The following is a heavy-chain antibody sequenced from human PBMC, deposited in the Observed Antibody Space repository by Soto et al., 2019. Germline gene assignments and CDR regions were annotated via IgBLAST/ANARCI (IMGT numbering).Heavy chain of an antibody. CDR3: AKGSQYDILTAHHAFDS. CDR1: GFTFSNYA. J-gene: IGHJ4*02. D-gene: IGHD3-9*01. CDR2: ISGGGGGT. V-gene: IGHV3-23*01. Sequence: EVQLLESGGGLVQPGGSLRLSCSVSGFTFSNYAMTWVRQAPGKGLEWVSSISGGGGGTHYADSMKGRFTISRDNSKNTLHVEMKRLRADDTAVYYCAKGSQYDILTAHHAFDSWGQGTLVTVSS.